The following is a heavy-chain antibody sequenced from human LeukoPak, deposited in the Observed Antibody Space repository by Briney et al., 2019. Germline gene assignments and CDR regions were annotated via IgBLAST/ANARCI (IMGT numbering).Heavy chain of an antibody. CDR1: GRSISSYY. Sequence: SESLSLTCTVAGRSISSYYWSWVRQRPGKGLGWIGTIYYRASTNCNPSLKSPVTISVDTSKSQFSVTLSSVSDADTAVYYCERANDYYYYYMDVWGKGTTVTVSS. CDR3: ERANDYYYYYMDV. J-gene: IGHJ6*03. CDR2: IYYRAST. V-gene: IGHV4-59*01.